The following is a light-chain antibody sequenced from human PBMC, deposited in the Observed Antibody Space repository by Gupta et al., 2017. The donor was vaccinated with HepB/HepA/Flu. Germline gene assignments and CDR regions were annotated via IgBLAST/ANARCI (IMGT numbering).Light chain of an antibody. CDR3: QQEDSTPHI. V-gene: IGKV4-1*01. J-gene: IGKJ2*01. CDR2: WAS. Sequence: DIVMTQSPDSLAVSLGERATINCKSSQSVLYSSNNKNYLAWYQQKPGQPPKLLIYWASTRESGVPDRFSGSGSGTDFTLTISSLQAEDVAVYYCQQEDSTPHIFGQGTKLEIK. CDR1: QSVLYSSNNKNY.